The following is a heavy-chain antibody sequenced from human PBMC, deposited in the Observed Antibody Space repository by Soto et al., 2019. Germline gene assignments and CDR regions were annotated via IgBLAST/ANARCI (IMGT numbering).Heavy chain of an antibody. D-gene: IGHD2-15*01. V-gene: IGHV1-18*01. CDR1: GYTFTSYD. CDR2: ISTYNGNT. Sequence: QVQLVQSGAEVKKPGASVKVSCKASGYTFTSYDISWVRQAPGQGLEWTGWISTYNGNTNYAQKLQGRVTMTTDTSTSTAYMELRSLRSDDTAVYYCARGFRVAATRWWFDPWGQGTLVTVSS. J-gene: IGHJ5*02. CDR3: ARGFRVAATRWWFDP.